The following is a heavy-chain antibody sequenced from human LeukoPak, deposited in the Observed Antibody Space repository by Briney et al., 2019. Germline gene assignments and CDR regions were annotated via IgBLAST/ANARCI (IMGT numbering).Heavy chain of an antibody. CDR3: ARHRSGFDH. CDR1: EFSFSSYE. J-gene: IGHJ5*02. D-gene: IGHD6-19*01. Sequence: GGSLRLSCAVSEFSFSSYEMNWVRQAPGKGLEWISYISRSGSTKYYADSVQGRFTISRDNDKSSIYLQMNSLRVEDSAIYYCARHRSGFDHWALETLLTVSS. CDR2: ISRSGSTK. V-gene: IGHV3-48*03.